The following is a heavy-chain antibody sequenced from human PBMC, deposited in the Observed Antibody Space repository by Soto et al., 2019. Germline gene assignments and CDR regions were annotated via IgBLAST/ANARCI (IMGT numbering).Heavy chain of an antibody. CDR3: AVGRHKTGVSNTFFDP. CDR1: GVNFSYSA. CDR2: ISDTGGGT. Sequence: LRLCCAASGVNFSYSAMNWIRQAPGAGLEWVSTISDTGGGTFYAGSVKGRFTISRDNSKNTLYLQMHSLRADDSAIYFCAVGRHKTGVSNTFFDPWGRGSPVTVSS. V-gene: IGHV3-23*01. D-gene: IGHD2-8*02. J-gene: IGHJ5*02.